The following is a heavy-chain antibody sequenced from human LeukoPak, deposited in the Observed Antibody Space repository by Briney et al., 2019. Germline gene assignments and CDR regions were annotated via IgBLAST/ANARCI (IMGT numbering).Heavy chain of an antibody. CDR1: GGSISSGDYY. V-gene: IGHV4-30-4*01. D-gene: IGHD6-13*01. Sequence: PSETLSLTCTVSGGSISSGDYYWSWIRQPPGKGLELIGYIYYSGSTYYNPSLKSRVTTSIDTSKNQFSLKMSSVTAADTAVYYCVREVKGYGSSWYQNWFDPWGQGTLVTVSS. CDR3: VREVKGYGSSWYQNWFDP. J-gene: IGHJ5*02. CDR2: IYYSGST.